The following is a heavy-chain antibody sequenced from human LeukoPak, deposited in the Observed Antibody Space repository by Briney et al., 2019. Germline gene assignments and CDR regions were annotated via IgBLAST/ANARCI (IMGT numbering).Heavy chain of an antibody. CDR2: ISGSSSYT. D-gene: IGHD1-1*01. Sequence: GGSLRLSCAASGFIFDDYYMSWIRQAPGKGLEWVSYISGSSSYTNNADSVRGRFTISRDNAKNSLYLQMNSLRAEDTAVYYCARGRTGTTSPLDYWGQGTLVTVSS. V-gene: IGHV3-11*06. CDR3: ARGRTGTTSPLDY. J-gene: IGHJ4*02. CDR1: GFIFDDYY.